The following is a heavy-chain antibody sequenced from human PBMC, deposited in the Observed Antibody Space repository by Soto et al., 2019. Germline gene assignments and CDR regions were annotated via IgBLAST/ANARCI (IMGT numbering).Heavy chain of an antibody. V-gene: IGHV3-23*01. CDR2: ISGSGNTT. CDR3: AKEPFFAPPAPYYFDH. D-gene: IGHD2-2*01. Sequence: GGSLRLSCAASGFTFGSYAMSWVRQAPGKGLEWVSVISGSGNTTYYADSVRGRFTISRDNSKNTLYLQMKSLRAEDTAVYYCAKEPFFAPPAPYYFDHWGRGTLVTVSS. CDR1: GFTFGSYA. J-gene: IGHJ4*02.